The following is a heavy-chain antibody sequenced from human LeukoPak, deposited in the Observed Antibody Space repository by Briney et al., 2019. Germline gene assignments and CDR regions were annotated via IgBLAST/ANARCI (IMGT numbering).Heavy chain of an antibody. Sequence: PGGSPRLSCAASGFTFSSSAMSWVRQAPGKGLEWVSAISNNGGYTYYADSVQGRFTISRDNSKSTLCLRMNSLRAEDTAVYYCAKQLGYCSDGSCYFPYWGQGTLVTVSS. V-gene: IGHV3-23*01. CDR3: AKQLGYCSDGSCYFPY. J-gene: IGHJ4*02. CDR1: GFTFSSSA. CDR2: ISNNGGYT. D-gene: IGHD2-15*01.